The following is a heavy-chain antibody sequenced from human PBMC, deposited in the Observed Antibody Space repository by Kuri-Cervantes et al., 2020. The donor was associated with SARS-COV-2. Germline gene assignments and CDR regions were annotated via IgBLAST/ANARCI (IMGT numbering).Heavy chain of an antibody. CDR1: GFTFSSYS. CDR2: ISSSSSYI. D-gene: IGHD6-19*01. V-gene: IGHV3-21*04. Sequence: GGSLRLSCAASGFTFSSYSMNWVRQAPGKGLEWVSSISSSSSYIYYADSVKGRFTISRDNSKNAMYLQMNGLRAEDTAIYYCAKNQLEVPGLGFDFWGQGTLVTVSS. CDR3: AKNQLEVPGLGFDF. J-gene: IGHJ4*02.